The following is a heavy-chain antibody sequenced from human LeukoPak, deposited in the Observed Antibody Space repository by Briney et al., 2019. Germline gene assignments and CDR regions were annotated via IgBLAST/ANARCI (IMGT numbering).Heavy chain of an antibody. D-gene: IGHD3-22*01. CDR1: GYTYTGYY. CDR2: INFNSRDT. J-gene: IGHJ4*02. Sequence: ASVKVSCKPSGYTYTGYYLHGVRQAPGQGLEWMGWINFNSRDTNYAQKFQGRVTMTRDTSISTAYMELSRLRSDDTAVYYCARSGYYYGFDYWGQGTLVTVSS. CDR3: ARSGYYYGFDY. V-gene: IGHV1-2*02.